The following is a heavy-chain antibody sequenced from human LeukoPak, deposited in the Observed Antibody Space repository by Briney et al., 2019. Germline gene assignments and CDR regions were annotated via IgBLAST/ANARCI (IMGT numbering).Heavy chain of an antibody. CDR1: GFTFSSYA. Sequence: GGSLRLSCAASGFTFSSYAMSWVRQAPGKGLEWVANIKQDGSEKYYVDSVKGRFTISRDNAKNSLYLQMNSLRAEDTAVYYCARDYYDSSGYRDLYYMDVWGKGTTVTVSS. J-gene: IGHJ6*03. V-gene: IGHV3-7*01. CDR2: IKQDGSEK. D-gene: IGHD3-22*01. CDR3: ARDYYDSSGYRDLYYMDV.